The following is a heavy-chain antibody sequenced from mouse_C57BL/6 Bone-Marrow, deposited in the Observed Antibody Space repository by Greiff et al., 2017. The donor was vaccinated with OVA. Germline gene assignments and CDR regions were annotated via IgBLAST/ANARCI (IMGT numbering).Heavy chain of an antibody. V-gene: IGHV2-9-1*01. CDR3: ARNERWQATLAWFAY. CDR2: IWTGGGT. Sequence: VQVVESGPGLVAPSQSLSITCTVSGFSLTSYAISWVRQPPGKGLEWLGVIWTGGGTNYNSALKSRLSISKDNSKSQVFLKMNSLQTDDTARYYCARNERWQATLAWFAYWGQGTLVTVSA. J-gene: IGHJ3*01. CDR1: GFSLTSYA. D-gene: IGHD3-2*02.